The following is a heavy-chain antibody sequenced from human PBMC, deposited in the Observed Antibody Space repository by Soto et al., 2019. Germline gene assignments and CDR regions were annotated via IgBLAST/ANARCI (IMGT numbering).Heavy chain of an antibody. D-gene: IGHD2-2*02. J-gene: IGHJ3*02. CDR3: AREGGRHCSPTRCYNAFDI. Sequence: GGSLRLSCASSGFSFSSFSMNWVRQAPGKGLEWISYISSTSSTIYYADSVKGRFTISRDNAKNSLYLQMNSLRDEDTAVYYCAREGGRHCSPTRCYNAFDIWGLGTMVTVSS. CDR2: ISSTSSTI. CDR1: GFSFSSFS. V-gene: IGHV3-48*02.